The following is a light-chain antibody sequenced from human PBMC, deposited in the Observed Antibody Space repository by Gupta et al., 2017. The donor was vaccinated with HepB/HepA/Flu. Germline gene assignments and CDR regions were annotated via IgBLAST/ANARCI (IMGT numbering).Light chain of an antibody. J-gene: IGLJ3*02. CDR2: DNG. CDR3: QSYDSSLSCWV. CDR1: SCNIGAGYD. V-gene: IGLV1-40*01. Sequence: QSLLTEPPSMCAAPGQMVIITCTGSSCNIGAGYDVHWYQQLPGTAPKHLINDNGNGPSGGPDRFSDSNSSTSASLAITGLQPEDEADYYCQSYDSSLSCWVFGAGTKLTVL.